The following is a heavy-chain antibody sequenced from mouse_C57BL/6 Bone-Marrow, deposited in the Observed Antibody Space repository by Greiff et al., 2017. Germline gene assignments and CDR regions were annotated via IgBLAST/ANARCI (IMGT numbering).Heavy chain of an antibody. V-gene: IGHV2-2*01. D-gene: IGHD2-4*01. J-gene: IGHJ1*03. Sequence: QVQLKQSGPGLVQPSQSLSITCTVSGFSLTSYGVHWVRQSPGKGLEWLGVIWSGGSTDYNAAFISRLSISKDNSKSQVFFKMNRLQADDTAIYYCARGDYDSYWYFDVWGTGTTVTVSS. CDR2: IWSGGST. CDR1: GFSLTSYG. CDR3: ARGDYDSYWYFDV.